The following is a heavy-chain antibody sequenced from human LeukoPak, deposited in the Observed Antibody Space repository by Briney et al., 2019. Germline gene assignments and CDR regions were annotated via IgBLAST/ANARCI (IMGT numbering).Heavy chain of an antibody. J-gene: IGHJ6*02. CDR1: GYTFTSYD. CDR3: ARVSNPRYYDILTGPARYGMDV. V-gene: IGHV1-8*01. CDR2: MNPNSGNT. D-gene: IGHD3-9*01. Sequence: GASVKVSCKASGYTFTSYDINWVRQATGQGLEWMGWMNPNSGNTGYAQKFQGRVTMTRNTSISTAYMELSSLRSEDTAVYYCARVSNPRYYDILTGPARYGMDVWGQGTTVTVSS.